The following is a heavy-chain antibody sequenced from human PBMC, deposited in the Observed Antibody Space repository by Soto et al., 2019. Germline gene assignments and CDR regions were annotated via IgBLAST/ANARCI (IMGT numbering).Heavy chain of an antibody. D-gene: IGHD2-15*01. Sequence: QITLKESGPTLVKPAQTLTLTCTFSGFSLTSSGVGVGWIRQPPGKALEWLALMYWDDDKRYSPSLKSRLTITKDTSKHQVVLTVANMDPVDTATYYCAHNAAVHWGQGILVTVSS. CDR1: GFSLTSSGVG. J-gene: IGHJ4*02. CDR3: AHNAAVH. V-gene: IGHV2-5*02. CDR2: MYWDDDK.